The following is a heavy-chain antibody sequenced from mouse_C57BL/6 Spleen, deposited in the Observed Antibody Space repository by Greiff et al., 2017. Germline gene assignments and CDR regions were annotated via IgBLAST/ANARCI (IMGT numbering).Heavy chain of an antibody. Sequence: QVQLQQPGAELVKPGASVKMSCKASGYTFTSYWITWVKQRPGQGLEWIGDIYPGSGSTNYNEKFKSKATLTVDTSSSTAYMQLSSLTSEDSAVYYCARLGIYYDYDKGDYWGQGTSVTVSS. CDR3: ARLGIYYDYDKGDY. CDR2: IYPGSGST. CDR1: GYTFTSYW. J-gene: IGHJ4*01. D-gene: IGHD2-4*01. V-gene: IGHV1-55*01.